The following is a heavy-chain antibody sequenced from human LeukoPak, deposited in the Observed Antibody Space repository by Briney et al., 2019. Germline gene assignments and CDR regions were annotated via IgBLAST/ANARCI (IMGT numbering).Heavy chain of an antibody. Sequence: SEILSLTCAVYGGSFSGYYWSWIRQPPGKGLEWIGEINHSGSTNYNPSLKSRVTISVDTSKNQFSLKLSSVTAADTAVYYCARVHGDYIDYWGQGTLVTVSS. CDR2: INHSGST. CDR1: GGSFSGYY. CDR3: ARVHGDYIDY. D-gene: IGHD4-17*01. V-gene: IGHV4-34*01. J-gene: IGHJ4*02.